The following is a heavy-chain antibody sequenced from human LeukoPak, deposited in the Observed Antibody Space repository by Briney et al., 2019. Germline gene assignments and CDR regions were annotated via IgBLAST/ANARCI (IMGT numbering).Heavy chain of an antibody. CDR2: INQDGSEK. CDR1: GLIFRSYW. J-gene: IGHJ4*02. Sequence: GGSLRLSCEVSGLIFRSYWMSWVRQAPGKGLEWVANINQDGSEKYFVDSVRGRFTISRDNAKNSLHLQMNTLRAEDTAVYYSARERDGRFFDYWGQGTLVSVSS. D-gene: IGHD5-24*01. CDR3: ARERDGRFFDY. V-gene: IGHV3-7*01.